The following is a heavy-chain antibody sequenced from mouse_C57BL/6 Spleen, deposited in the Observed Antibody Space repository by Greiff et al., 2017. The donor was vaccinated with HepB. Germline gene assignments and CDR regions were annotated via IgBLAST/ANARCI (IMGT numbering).Heavy chain of an antibody. CDR1: GFSLTSYG. CDR3: AKSEPYYYGSSLYYAMDY. Sequence: VQRVESGPGLVQPSQSLSITCTVSGFSLTSYGVHWVRQSPGKGLEWLGVIWRGGSTDYNAAFMSRLSITKDNSKSQVFFKINSLQADDTAIYYCAKSEPYYYGSSLYYAMDYWGQGTSVTVSS. V-gene: IGHV2-5*01. J-gene: IGHJ4*01. CDR2: IWRGGST. D-gene: IGHD1-1*01.